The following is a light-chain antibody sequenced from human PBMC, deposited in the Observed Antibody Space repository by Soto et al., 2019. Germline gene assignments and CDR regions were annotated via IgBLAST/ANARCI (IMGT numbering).Light chain of an antibody. V-gene: IGKV3-15*01. Sequence: EIVMTQSPATLSVSQGERATLSCRASESVSRNLAWYQQKPGQAPRLLIYGASTRATGIPARFSGSGSGTAFTLTISSLQSEDFAVYYCQQYNKWPLTFGGGTKVELK. CDR3: QQYNKWPLT. CDR1: ESVSRN. CDR2: GAS. J-gene: IGKJ4*01.